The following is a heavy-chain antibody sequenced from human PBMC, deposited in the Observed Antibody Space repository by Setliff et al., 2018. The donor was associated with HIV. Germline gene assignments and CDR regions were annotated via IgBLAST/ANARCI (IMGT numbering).Heavy chain of an antibody. CDR2: IYYRGAT. V-gene: IGHV4-39*01. Sequence: PSETLSLTCTVSGGSISNSDFYWGWIRQSPGKGLEWIGSIYYRGATYYNPTLQSRVTISADTSKNQFYLKLTSVTAADTAVYYCAKRDYSSSHDQYPLFDFWGQGTLVTVSS. D-gene: IGHD3-10*01. CDR1: GGSISNSDFY. J-gene: IGHJ4*02. CDR3: AKRDYSSSHDQYPLFDF.